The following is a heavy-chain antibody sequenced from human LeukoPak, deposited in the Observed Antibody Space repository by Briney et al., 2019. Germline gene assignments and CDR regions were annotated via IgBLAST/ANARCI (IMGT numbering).Heavy chain of an antibody. CDR2: ISYDGSNT. J-gene: IGHJ4*02. CDR1: GFTVSSNY. V-gene: IGHV3-30*18. D-gene: IGHD3-10*01. CDR3: ANENYYGSGSYADH. Sequence: GGSLRLSCAASGFTVSSNYMNWVRQAPGKGLEWVAIISYDGSNTYYADSVKGRFTISRDNSKNTLYLQMNSLRAEDTAVYYCANENYYGSGSYADHWGQGTLVTVSS.